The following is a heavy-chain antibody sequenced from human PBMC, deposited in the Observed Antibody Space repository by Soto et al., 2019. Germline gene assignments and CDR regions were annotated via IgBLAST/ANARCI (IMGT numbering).Heavy chain of an antibody. V-gene: IGHV3-43*01. J-gene: IGHJ6*02. CDR1: GFTFDDYT. CDR3: AKNQNYYYYGMDV. Sequence: DVQLVESGGVVVQPGGSLRLSCAASGFTFDDYTMHWVRQAPGKGLEWVSLISWDGGSTYYADSVKGRFTISRDNSKNSLYLQMNSLRTEDTALYYCAKNQNYYYYGMDVWGQGTTVTVSS. CDR2: ISWDGGST. D-gene: IGHD2-2*01.